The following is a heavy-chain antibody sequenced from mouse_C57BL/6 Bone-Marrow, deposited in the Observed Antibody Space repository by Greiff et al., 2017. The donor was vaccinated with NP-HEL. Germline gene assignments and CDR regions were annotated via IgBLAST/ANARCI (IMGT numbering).Heavy chain of an antibody. Sequence: QVQLQQSGAELVRPGTSVKVSCKASGYAFTNYLIEWVKQRPGQGLEWIGVINPGGGGTNYNEKFKGKATLTADKSSSTAYMQLSSLTSEDSAVYFCARGAVTTPFAYWGQGTLVTVSA. CDR1: GYAFTNYL. CDR2: INPGGGGT. CDR3: ARGAVTTPFAY. J-gene: IGHJ3*01. V-gene: IGHV1-54*01. D-gene: IGHD2-2*01.